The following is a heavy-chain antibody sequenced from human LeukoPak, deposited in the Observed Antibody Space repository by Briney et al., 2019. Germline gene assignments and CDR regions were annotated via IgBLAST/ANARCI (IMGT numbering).Heavy chain of an antibody. CDR3: ARERGEYYFDY. CDR2: ILNDGSNQ. D-gene: IGHD3-10*01. V-gene: IGHV3-33*01. J-gene: IGHJ4*02. CDR1: GLTFRLYG. Sequence: GGSLRLSCAASGLTFRLYGMHWVRQAPGKGLEWVAVILNDGSNQYYADSVKGRFTVSRDNSKNTVFLQVNSLRADDTAVYYCARERGEYYFDYWGQGTLVTVSS.